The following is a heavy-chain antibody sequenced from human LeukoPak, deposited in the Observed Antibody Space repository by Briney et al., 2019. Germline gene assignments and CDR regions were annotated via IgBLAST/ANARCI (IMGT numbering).Heavy chain of an antibody. CDR3: TTGKIYCSTTSCSDDY. V-gene: IGHV1-24*01. CDR1: GDTLAALS. J-gene: IGHJ4*02. D-gene: IGHD2-2*01. CDR2: FHPEDGET. Sequence: ASVKVSCMVSGDTLAALSMHWVRQAPGKGLEWMGGFHPEDGETIYAQKFQGRVTMTEDTSTDTAYMELSSLRSDDTAVYYCTTGKIYCSTTSCSDDYWGQGTLVTVSS.